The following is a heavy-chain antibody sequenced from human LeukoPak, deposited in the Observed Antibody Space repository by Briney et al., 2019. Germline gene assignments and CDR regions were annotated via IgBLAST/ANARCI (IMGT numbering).Heavy chain of an antibody. CDR2: IIPIFGTA. D-gene: IGHD6-13*01. V-gene: IGHV1-69*13. CDR3: ARDNTAGGPFDY. CDR1: GGTFSSYA. J-gene: IGHJ4*02. Sequence: VASVKVSCKASGGTFSSYAISWVRQAPGQGLEWMGGIIPIFGTANYAQKFQGRVTITADESTSTAYMELSSLRSEDTAVYYCARDNTAGGPFDYWGQGTLVTVSS.